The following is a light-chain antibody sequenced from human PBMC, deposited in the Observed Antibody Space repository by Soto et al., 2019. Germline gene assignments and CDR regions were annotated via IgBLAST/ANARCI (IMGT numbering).Light chain of an antibody. V-gene: IGLV1-51*01. CDR3: EAWDSNLSGGV. Sequence: QSVLTQPPSVSAAPGQKVTVSCSGSRSNIGNNYVSWYQHLPGPAPKLLIYDNDKRPSGIPDRFSASKSGTSATLDITGLQTGDEADYYCEAWDSNLSGGVFGGGTKVTVL. J-gene: IGLJ3*02. CDR2: DND. CDR1: RSNIGNNY.